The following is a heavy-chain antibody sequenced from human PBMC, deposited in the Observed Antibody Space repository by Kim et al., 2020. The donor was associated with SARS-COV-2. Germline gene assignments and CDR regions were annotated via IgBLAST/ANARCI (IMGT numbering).Heavy chain of an antibody. Sequence: ASVKVSCKASGYTFTSYGISWVRQAPGQGLEWMGWISAYNGNTNYAQKLQGRVTITTDTSTSTAYMELRSLRSDDTAVYYCARFGYDSSGYYSDYYYYGMDVWGQGTTVTVSS. D-gene: IGHD3-22*01. V-gene: IGHV1-18*01. CDR3: ARFGYDSSGYYSDYYYYGMDV. CDR1: GYTFTSYG. J-gene: IGHJ6*02. CDR2: ISAYNGNT.